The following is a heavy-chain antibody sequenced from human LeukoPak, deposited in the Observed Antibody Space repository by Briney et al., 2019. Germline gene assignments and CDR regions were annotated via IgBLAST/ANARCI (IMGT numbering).Heavy chain of an antibody. CDR3: ASSSGTYTRPNDAFDI. J-gene: IGHJ3*02. Sequence: SETLSLTCTVSGGSISSYYWYWIRQPAGKGLEGLGRIYNSGSTNYNPSLNSRVTMSVDTSKNQFSLKLNSVTAADTAVYYCASSSGTYTRPNDAFDIWGQGTMVTVSS. D-gene: IGHD1-26*01. CDR2: IYNSGST. CDR1: GGSISSYY. V-gene: IGHV4-4*07.